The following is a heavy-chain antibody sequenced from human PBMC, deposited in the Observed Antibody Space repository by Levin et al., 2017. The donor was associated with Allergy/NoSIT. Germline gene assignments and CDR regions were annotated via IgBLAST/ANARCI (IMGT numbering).Heavy chain of an antibody. J-gene: IGHJ4*02. D-gene: IGHD3-9*01. CDR1: GFTISSYG. Sequence: RAGGSLRLSCAASGFTISSYGMHWVRQAPGKGLEWVAVISSGVGNGYYADSMKGRFTISRDNSENTLYLQINSLRDEDTAVYYCARGSILTGYNTMGDYWGQGTLVTVSS. V-gene: IGHV3-30*03. CDR2: ISSGVGNG. CDR3: ARGSILTGYNTMGDY.